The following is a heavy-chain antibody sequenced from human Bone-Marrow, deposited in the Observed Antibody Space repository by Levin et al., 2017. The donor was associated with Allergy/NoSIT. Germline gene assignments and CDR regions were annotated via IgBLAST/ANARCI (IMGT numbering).Heavy chain of an antibody. CDR2: INPNSGGT. V-gene: IGHV1-2*02. Sequence: ASVKVSCKASGYTFTGYYMHWVRQAPGQGLEWMGWINPNSGGTNYAQKFQGRVTMTRDTSISTAYMELSRLRSDDTAVYYCARDRTTTYWKDFWSGHPPDYWGQGTLVTVSS. D-gene: IGHD3-3*01. CDR3: ARDRTTTYWKDFWSGHPPDY. CDR1: GYTFTGYY. J-gene: IGHJ4*02.